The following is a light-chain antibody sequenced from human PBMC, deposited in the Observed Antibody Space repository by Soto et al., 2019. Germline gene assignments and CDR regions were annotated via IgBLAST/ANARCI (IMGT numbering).Light chain of an antibody. CDR3: QQYGSSSWT. Sequence: EIVMTQSPATLSVSAGERATLSCRASQSFSSNLAWYQQKPGQAPRLLIYGASTRATGIPARFSGSGSGTDLTLTISRLEPEDFAVYYCQQYGSSSWTFGQGTKVDI. V-gene: IGKV3-15*01. CDR2: GAS. J-gene: IGKJ1*01. CDR1: QSFSSN.